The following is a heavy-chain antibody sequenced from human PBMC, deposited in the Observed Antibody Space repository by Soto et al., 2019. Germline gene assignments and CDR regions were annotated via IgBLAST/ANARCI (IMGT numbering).Heavy chain of an antibody. Sequence: QVQLPQWGAGLLRPSETLSLTCAVYGGSFSGYYWSWIRQPPGKGLQWIGKINHIGTTNYNPSLKGGVTLSIDPSNNQFSLWRRSVTAADRTVYFCARVDSSGWYFDYWRQGMLVNVSS. CDR3: ARVDSSGWYFDY. CDR1: GGSFSGYY. CDR2: INHIGTT. V-gene: IGHV4-34*01. D-gene: IGHD6-19*01. J-gene: IGHJ4*02.